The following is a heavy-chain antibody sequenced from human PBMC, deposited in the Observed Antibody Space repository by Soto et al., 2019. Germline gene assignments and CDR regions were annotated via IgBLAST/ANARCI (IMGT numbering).Heavy chain of an antibody. CDR2: IVPIFGTA. J-gene: IGHJ4*02. Sequence: QVQLVQSGAEVKKPGSSVKVSCKASGGTFSSYAITWVRQAPGQGLEWMGGIVPIFGTANYAQKFQGRVTITADESTSTAYRELSSLRSEDTAVYYCARVLRDGYNLNYFDSWGQGTLVTVSS. CDR1: GGTFSSYA. D-gene: IGHD5-12*01. V-gene: IGHV1-69*12. CDR3: ARVLRDGYNLNYFDS.